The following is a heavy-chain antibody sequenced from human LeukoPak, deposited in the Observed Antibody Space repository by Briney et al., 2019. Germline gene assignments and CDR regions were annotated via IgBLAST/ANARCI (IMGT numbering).Heavy chain of an antibody. J-gene: IGHJ4*02. D-gene: IGHD5-24*01. CDR3: AKFETGTIRPY. CDR2: IYYTGSS. V-gene: IGHV4-39*07. CDR1: GVSISTDTFY. Sequence: PSETLSLTCTVSGVSISTDTFYWGWIRQPPGKGLEWIANIYYTGSSYYNPSLKSRVTISVDTSKNQFSLKVRSVTAADTAVYYCAKFETGTIRPYWGQGTLVTVSS.